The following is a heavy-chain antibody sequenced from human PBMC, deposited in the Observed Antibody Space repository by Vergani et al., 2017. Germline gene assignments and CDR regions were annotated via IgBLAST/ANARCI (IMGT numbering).Heavy chain of an antibody. V-gene: IGHV3-30*03. CDR2: ISYDGTQK. D-gene: IGHD1-1*01. Sequence: QVHLVESGGGVVQPGRSLRLSCVVSGFTSSYYGMHWVRQAPGKGLEWVAVISYDGTQKYYADSVKGRFTISRDNSKSTLYLQMNSLRTEDTAVYYCATKNXGTPGCQIGYFREWGQGTLVTVSS. CDR1: GFTSSYYG. CDR3: ATKNXGTPGCQIGYFRE. J-gene: IGHJ1*01.